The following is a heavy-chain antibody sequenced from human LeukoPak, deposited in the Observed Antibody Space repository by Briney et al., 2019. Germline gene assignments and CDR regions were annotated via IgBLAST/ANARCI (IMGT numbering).Heavy chain of an antibody. Sequence: GGSLRLSCAASGFTVSSNYMSWVRQAPGKGLEWVSVIYSGGSTYYADSVKGRFTISRDNSKNTLYLQMNSLRAEDTAVYYCARGGQYSSGYYCCWGQGTLVTVSS. J-gene: IGHJ4*02. CDR3: ARGGQYSSGYYCC. CDR2: IYSGGST. V-gene: IGHV3-66*01. D-gene: IGHD3-22*01. CDR1: GFTVSSNY.